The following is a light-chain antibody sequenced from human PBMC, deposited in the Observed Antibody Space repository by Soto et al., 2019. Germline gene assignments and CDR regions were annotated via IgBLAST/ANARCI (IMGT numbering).Light chain of an antibody. V-gene: IGKV1-39*01. CDR3: QQSYSTPKT. J-gene: IGKJ2*01. Sequence: DIQMTQSPSSLSASVGDRVTITCRASQSISNYLNWYQQKPGKAPKLLIYAASSFQSGVPSRFSGSGSGTDFTLTISSLQPEDFATYYCQQSYSTPKTFGQGTQVDIK. CDR2: AAS. CDR1: QSISNY.